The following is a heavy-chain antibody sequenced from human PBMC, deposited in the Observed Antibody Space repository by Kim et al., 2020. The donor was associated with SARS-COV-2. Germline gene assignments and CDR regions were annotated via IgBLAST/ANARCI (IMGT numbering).Heavy chain of an antibody. CDR3: AGSTAAGTFDY. CDR2: IKQDGSEK. Sequence: GGSLRLSCAASGFTFSSYWMSWVRQAPGKGLEWVANIKQDGSEKYYVDSVKGRFTISRDNAKNSLYLQMNSLRAEDTAVYYCAGSTAAGTFDYWGQGTLVTVSS. J-gene: IGHJ4*02. CDR1: GFTFSSYW. D-gene: IGHD6-13*01. V-gene: IGHV3-7*01.